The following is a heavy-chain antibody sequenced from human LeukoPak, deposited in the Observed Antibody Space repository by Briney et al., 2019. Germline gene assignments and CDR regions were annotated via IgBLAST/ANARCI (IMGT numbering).Heavy chain of an antibody. V-gene: IGHV3-23*01. CDR2: ISGSGGST. CDR1: GFTFSSYA. Sequence: GGSLRLSCAASGFTFSSYAMSWVRQAPGKGLEWVSAISGSGGSTYYADSVKGRFTISRDNSKNTLYLQMNSLRAEDTAVYYCAKSVNDFWSGYYWDYWGQGTLVTVSS. J-gene: IGHJ4*02. D-gene: IGHD3-3*01. CDR3: AKSVNDFWSGYYWDY.